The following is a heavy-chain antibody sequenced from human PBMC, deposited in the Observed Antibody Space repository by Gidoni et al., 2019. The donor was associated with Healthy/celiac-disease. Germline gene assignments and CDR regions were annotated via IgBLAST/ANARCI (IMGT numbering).Heavy chain of an antibody. Sequence: EVQLLESGGGLVQPGGSLRLSCAASGFTFSSDAMSWVRQAPGKGLEWVSAISGSGGSTYYADSVKGRFTISRDNSKNTLYLQMNSLRAEDTAVYYCAHKGIPSSGLLHYYMDVWGKGTTVTVSS. D-gene: IGHD2-21*02. CDR1: GFTFSSDA. CDR2: ISGSGGST. J-gene: IGHJ6*03. V-gene: IGHV3-23*01. CDR3: AHKGIPSSGLLHYYMDV.